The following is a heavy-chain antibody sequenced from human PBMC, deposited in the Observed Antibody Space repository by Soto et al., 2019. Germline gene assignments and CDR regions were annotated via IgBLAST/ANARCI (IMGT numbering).Heavy chain of an antibody. CDR2: ISAYNGNT. D-gene: IGHD6-13*01. V-gene: IGHV1-18*01. J-gene: IGHJ3*02. CDR3: AKSSRGIAATNDAFDI. Sequence: ASVKVSCKAAGYTFTSYGISWVRQAPGQGLEWMGWISAYNGNTKYAQKLQGRVTITTDTSTSTAYMELSSLRSEDTAVYYCAKSSRGIAATNDAFDIWGQGTMVTVSS. CDR1: GYTFTSYG.